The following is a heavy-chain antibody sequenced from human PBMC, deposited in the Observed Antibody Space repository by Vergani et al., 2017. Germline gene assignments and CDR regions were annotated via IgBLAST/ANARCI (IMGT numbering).Heavy chain of an antibody. Sequence: QVQLQESGPGLVKPSETLSLTCTVSGYSISSGYYWGWIRQPPGKGLEWIGSIDHSGSTYYNPSLKSRVTISVDTSKNQFSLKLSSVTAADTAVDYCAGSSSSWYPFDDWGQGTLVTVSS. CDR2: IDHSGST. J-gene: IGHJ4*02. CDR3: AGSSSSWYPFDD. V-gene: IGHV4-38-2*02. CDR1: GYSISSGYY. D-gene: IGHD6-13*01.